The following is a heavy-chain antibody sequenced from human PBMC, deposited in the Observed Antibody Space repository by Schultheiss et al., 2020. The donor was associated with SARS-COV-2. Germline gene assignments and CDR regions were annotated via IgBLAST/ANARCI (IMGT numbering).Heavy chain of an antibody. D-gene: IGHD5-24*01. CDR3: ARGRRDGYNKYYFDY. CDR1: GYSISSGYY. J-gene: IGHJ4*02. Sequence: SETLSLTCAVSGYSISSGYYWSWIRQPAGKGLEWIGSIYTSGSTNYNPSLKSRVTMSVDTSKNQFSLKLSSVTAADTAVYYCARGRRDGYNKYYFDYWGQGTLVTVSS. V-gene: IGHV4-61*02. CDR2: IYTSGST.